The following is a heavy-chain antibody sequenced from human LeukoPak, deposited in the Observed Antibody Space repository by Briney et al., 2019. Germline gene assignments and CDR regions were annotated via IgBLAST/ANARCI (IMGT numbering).Heavy chain of an antibody. CDR2: INPNSGGT. Sequence: GASVKVSCKASGYTFTSYAMNWVRQAPGQGLEWMGWINPNSGGTNYAQKFQGRVTMTRDTSISTAYMELSRLRSDDTAVYYCAREVALVGAIPPSIPLFDYWGQGTLVTVSS. CDR1: GYTFTSYA. V-gene: IGHV1-2*02. J-gene: IGHJ4*02. D-gene: IGHD1-26*01. CDR3: AREVALVGAIPPSIPLFDY.